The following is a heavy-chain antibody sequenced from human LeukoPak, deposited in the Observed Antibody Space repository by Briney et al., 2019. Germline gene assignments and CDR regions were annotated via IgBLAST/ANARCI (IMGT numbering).Heavy chain of an antibody. CDR1: GFTFSSYE. CDR2: ISSSGSTI. D-gene: IGHD4-17*01. CDR3: ARDIDNGDYVVY. Sequence: GGSLRLSCAASGFTFSSYEMNWVRQAPGKGLEWVSYISSSGSTIYYADSVKGRFTISRDNAKNSLYLQMNSLRAEDTAVYYCARDIDNGDYVVYWGQGTLVTVSS. V-gene: IGHV3-48*03. J-gene: IGHJ4*02.